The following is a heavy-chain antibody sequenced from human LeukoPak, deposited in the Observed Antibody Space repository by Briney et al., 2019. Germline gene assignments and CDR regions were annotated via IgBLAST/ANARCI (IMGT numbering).Heavy chain of an antibody. CDR1: GYTFTSYY. D-gene: IGHD3-22*01. CDR3: AREITGYYDSSGCFDY. Sequence: GASAKVSCKASGYTFTSYYMHWVRQAPGQGLEWMGIINPSGGSTSYAQKFQGRVTMTRDTSTSTVYMELSSLRSEDTAVYYCAREITGYYDSSGCFDYWGQGTLVTVSS. V-gene: IGHV1-46*01. J-gene: IGHJ4*02. CDR2: INPSGGST.